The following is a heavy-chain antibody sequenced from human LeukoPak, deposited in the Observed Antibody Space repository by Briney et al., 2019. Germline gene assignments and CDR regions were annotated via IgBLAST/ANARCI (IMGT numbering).Heavy chain of an antibody. D-gene: IGHD3-22*01. J-gene: IGHJ4*02. CDR2: IWYDGSNK. Sequence: GGSLRLSCAASGFTFSSYGMHWVRQAPGKGLEWVAVIWYDGSNKYYADSVKGRFTISRDNSKNTLYLQMNSLRAEDTAVYYCARDLAMIVPPYYFDYWGQGTLVTVSS. V-gene: IGHV3-33*01. CDR1: GFTFSSYG. CDR3: ARDLAMIVPPYYFDY.